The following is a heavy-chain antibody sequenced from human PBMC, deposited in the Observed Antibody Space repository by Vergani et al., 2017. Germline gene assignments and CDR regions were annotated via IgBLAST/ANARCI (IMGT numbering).Heavy chain of an antibody. J-gene: IGHJ4*02. CDR1: GGSISSGGYY. CDR3: ARMGGYDEGDAFRIGYFDS. Sequence: QVQLQESGPGLVKPSQTLSLTCSVSGGSISSGGYYWNWIRQHPGKGLEWIGNIYSTGRTHHNPSLRRRINMSVDTSKNQVSLKLNSVTAADTAMYYCARMGGYDEGDAFRIGYFDSWGPGILVTVSS. D-gene: IGHD3-22*01. V-gene: IGHV4-31*03. CDR2: IYSTGRT.